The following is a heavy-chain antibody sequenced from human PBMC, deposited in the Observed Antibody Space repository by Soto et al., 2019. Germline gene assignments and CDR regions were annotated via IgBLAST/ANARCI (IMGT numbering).Heavy chain of an antibody. CDR3: AREEDIVVVVAATNYYYGMDV. J-gene: IGHJ6*02. CDR2: IIPILGIA. D-gene: IGHD2-15*01. Sequence: QVQLVQSGAEVKKPGSSVKVSCKASGGTFSSYTISWVRQAPGQGLEWMGRIIPILGIANYAQKFQGRVTITADKSTSTAYMALSSLRSEDTAVYYGAREEDIVVVVAATNYYYGMDVWGQGTTVTVSS. CDR1: GGTFSSYT. V-gene: IGHV1-69*08.